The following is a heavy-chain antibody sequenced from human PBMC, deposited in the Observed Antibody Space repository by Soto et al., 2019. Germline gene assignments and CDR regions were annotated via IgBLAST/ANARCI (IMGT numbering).Heavy chain of an antibody. J-gene: IGHJ3*02. D-gene: IGHD7-27*01. Sequence: ASVKVSCKASGYTFTGYYMHWVRQAPGQGLEWMGWINPNSGGTNYSQKFQGWVTMTRDTSISIAYMELSRLRSDDTAVYYFARDLMVTGDFSLNAFDIWGQGTMVTVSS. V-gene: IGHV1-2*04. CDR1: GYTFTGYY. CDR2: INPNSGGT. CDR3: ARDLMVTGDFSLNAFDI.